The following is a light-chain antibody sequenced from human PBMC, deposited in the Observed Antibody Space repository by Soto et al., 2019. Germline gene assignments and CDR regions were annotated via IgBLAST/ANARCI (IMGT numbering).Light chain of an antibody. CDR1: SSDVGAYNY. Sequence: QSVLTQPRSVSGSPGQSVTISCTGTSSDVGAYNYVSWYQQHPGKAPKLLIYDVNRRPSGVPDRFSGSKSGNTASLTISGLQAEDETDYYCCSFAGSSVCVFGSGTKLTVL. CDR3: CSFAGSSVCV. CDR2: DVN. J-gene: IGLJ1*01. V-gene: IGLV2-11*01.